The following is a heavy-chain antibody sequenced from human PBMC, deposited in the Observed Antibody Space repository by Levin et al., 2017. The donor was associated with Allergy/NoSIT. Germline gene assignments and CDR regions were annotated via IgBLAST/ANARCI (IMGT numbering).Heavy chain of an antibody. D-gene: IGHD6-13*01. Sequence: GGSLRLSCAASGFTFSSYWMSWVRQAPGKGLEWVANIKQDGSEKYYVDSVKGRFTISRDNAKNSLYLQMNSLRAEDTAVYYCARESTVTIAAAGFSTLYYFDYWGQGTLVTVSS. V-gene: IGHV3-7*01. CDR1: GFTFSSYW. J-gene: IGHJ4*02. CDR2: IKQDGSEK. CDR3: ARESTVTIAAAGFSTLYYFDY.